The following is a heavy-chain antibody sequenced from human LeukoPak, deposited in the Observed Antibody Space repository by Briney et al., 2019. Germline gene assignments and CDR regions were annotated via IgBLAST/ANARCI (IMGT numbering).Heavy chain of an antibody. CDR3: AIASNTVTTKDY. CDR2: INSDGSST. Sequence: GGSLRLSCAGSGFSFSGYWMHWVRQFPGKGLVWVSQINSDGSSTYYADSVRGRFTVSRDNAKNTLFLQMNSLRAEDTAVYYCAIASNTVTTKDYWGQGTLVTVSS. J-gene: IGHJ4*02. D-gene: IGHD4-17*01. V-gene: IGHV3-74*01. CDR1: GFSFSGYW.